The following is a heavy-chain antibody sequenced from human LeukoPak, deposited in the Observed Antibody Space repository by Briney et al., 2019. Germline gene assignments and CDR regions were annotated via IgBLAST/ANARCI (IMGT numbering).Heavy chain of an antibody. V-gene: IGHV3-48*01. CDR2: ISGSSSTI. J-gene: IGHJ4*02. CDR1: GFTFSSYA. D-gene: IGHD5/OR15-5a*01. Sequence: GGSLRLSCAASGFTFSSYAMNWVHQGPGTGLEWVSYISGSSSTIYYADSVKGRFTISRDNAKNSLYLQMNSLRAEDTAVYYCARVLQTLGGVSFDYWGQGTLVTVSS. CDR3: ARVLQTLGGVSFDY.